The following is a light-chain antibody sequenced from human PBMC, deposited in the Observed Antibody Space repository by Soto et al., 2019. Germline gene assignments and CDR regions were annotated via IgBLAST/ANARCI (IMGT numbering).Light chain of an antibody. Sequence: EIVMTQSPATLSVSPGERATVSCRASQSVSSNLDWYQQKPGQAPRLLIYGASTRATGIPARFSGSGSGTEFTLTIGSLQSEDFAVYYCQQYNKWPRTFGQGTKLEIK. CDR1: QSVSSN. J-gene: IGKJ2*01. V-gene: IGKV3-15*01. CDR2: GAS. CDR3: QQYNKWPRT.